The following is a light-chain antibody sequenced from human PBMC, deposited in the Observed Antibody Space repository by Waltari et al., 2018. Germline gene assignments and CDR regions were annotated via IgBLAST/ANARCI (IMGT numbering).Light chain of an antibody. CDR1: SSDVGNYNL. CDR3: CSYAGLGIYV. V-gene: IGLV2-23*02. CDR2: EVT. Sequence: QSGLTQPASVSGSPGQSITISCTGTSSDVGNYNLVSWYQQYPGKAPKLMVYEVTKRTSGFSDRCSGSKSGNTASLTISGLQSEDEADYYCCSYAGLGIYVFGTGTKVTVL. J-gene: IGLJ1*01.